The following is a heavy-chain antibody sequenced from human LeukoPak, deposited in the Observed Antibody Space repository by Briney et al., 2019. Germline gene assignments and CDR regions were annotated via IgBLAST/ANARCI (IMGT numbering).Heavy chain of an antibody. CDR1: GFTFSSYG. V-gene: IGHV3-30*18. CDR2: ISYDGSNK. J-gene: IGHJ4*02. Sequence: GRSLRLSCAASGFTFSSYGMHWVRQAPGKGLEWVAVISYDGSNKYYADSVKGRFTISRDNSKNTLYLQMNSLRAEDTAVYYCAKAPSAAAGLFFDYWGQGTPVTVSS. D-gene: IGHD6-13*01. CDR3: AKAPSAAAGLFFDY.